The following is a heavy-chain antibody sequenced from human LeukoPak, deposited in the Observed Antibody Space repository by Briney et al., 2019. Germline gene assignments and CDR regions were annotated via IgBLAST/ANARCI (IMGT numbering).Heavy chain of an antibody. D-gene: IGHD6-19*01. CDR2: IYYSGST. V-gene: IGHV4-59*01. Sequence: PSETLSLTCTVSGGSISSYYWSWIRQPPGKGLEWIGYIYYSGSTNYNPSLKSRVTISVDTSKNQFSLKLSSVTAADTAVYYCARLNSSGWYIWLDPWGQGTLVTVSS. CDR3: ARLNSSGWYIWLDP. J-gene: IGHJ5*02. CDR1: GGSISSYY.